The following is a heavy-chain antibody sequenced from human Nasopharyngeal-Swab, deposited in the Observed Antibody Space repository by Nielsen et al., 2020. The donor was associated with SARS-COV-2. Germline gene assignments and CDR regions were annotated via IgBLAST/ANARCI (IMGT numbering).Heavy chain of an antibody. J-gene: IGHJ4*02. Sequence: GESLKISCAASGFTFSSYSMNWVRQAPGKGLEWVSSISSSSSYIYYADSVKGRFTISRDNAKNSLYLQMNSLRAEDTAVYYCARVRTESSTLFDYWGQGTLVTVSS. D-gene: IGHD3/OR15-3a*01. CDR1: GFTFSSYS. V-gene: IGHV3-21*01. CDR2: ISSSSSYI. CDR3: ARVRTESSTLFDY.